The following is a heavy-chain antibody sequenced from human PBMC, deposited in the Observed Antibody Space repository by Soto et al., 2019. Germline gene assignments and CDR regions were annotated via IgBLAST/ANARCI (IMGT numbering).Heavy chain of an antibody. Sequence: SVKVSCKASGGTFSSYAISWVRQAPGQGLEWMGGIIPIFGTANYAQKFQGRVTITADESTSTAYMELSSLRSEDTAVYYCARYRGLHNWFDPWGQGNLVTVSS. J-gene: IGHJ5*02. CDR3: ARYRGLHNWFDP. D-gene: IGHD3-10*01. CDR2: IIPIFGTA. V-gene: IGHV1-69*13. CDR1: GGTFSSYA.